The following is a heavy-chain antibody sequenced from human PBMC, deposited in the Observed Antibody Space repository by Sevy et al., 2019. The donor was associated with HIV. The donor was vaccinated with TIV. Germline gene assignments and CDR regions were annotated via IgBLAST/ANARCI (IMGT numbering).Heavy chain of an antibody. Sequence: GGSLRLSCAASGFTFSIIYMNWVRQSPGKGLEWVGRIKSKTDGGTTDYAAPVEGRFTMLRDDSKNTLYLQMNSLKAEDTAVYYCTTVGFPNWGSGDFDFWGQGTMVTVSS. CDR1: GFTFSIIY. CDR3: TTVGFPNWGSGDFDF. V-gene: IGHV3-15*01. CDR2: IKSKTDGGTT. D-gene: IGHD7-27*01. J-gene: IGHJ3*01.